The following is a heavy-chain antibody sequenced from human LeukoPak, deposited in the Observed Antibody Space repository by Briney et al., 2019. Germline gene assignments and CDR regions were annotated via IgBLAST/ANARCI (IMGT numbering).Heavy chain of an antibody. CDR3: AREYGSGSYDY. J-gene: IGHJ4*02. CDR1: GFTFDDYG. V-gene: IGHV3-20*04. D-gene: IGHD3-10*01. Sequence: AGGSLRLSCAASGFTFDDYGMSWVRQAPGKGLEWVSGINWNGGSTGYADSVKGRFTISRDNAKNMLYLQMNSLRAEDTAVYYCAREYGSGSYDYWGQGTLVTVSS. CDR2: INWNGGST.